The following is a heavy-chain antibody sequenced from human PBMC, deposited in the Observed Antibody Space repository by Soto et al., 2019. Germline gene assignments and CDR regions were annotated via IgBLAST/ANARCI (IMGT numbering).Heavy chain of an antibody. V-gene: IGHV1-18*01. D-gene: IGHD2-21*01. J-gene: IGHJ6*02. CDR3: ARGAFCGGAPGCRDMDV. Sequence: ASVKVSCKSSGYKFISHSITWVRQAPGQGLEWMGCISAYNGNTNYAQKLQGRVTMTTDTSTNTAYMELRSPRSDDTAVYYCARGAFCGGAPGCRDMDVWGQGTTVTVSS. CDR2: ISAYNGNT. CDR1: GYKFISHS.